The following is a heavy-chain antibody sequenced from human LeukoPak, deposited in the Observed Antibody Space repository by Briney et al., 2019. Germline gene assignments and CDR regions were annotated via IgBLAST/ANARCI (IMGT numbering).Heavy chain of an antibody. J-gene: IGHJ6*03. D-gene: IGHD1-14*01. CDR3: ARDRPGTTDYYYMDV. CDR2: ISSSGSTI. CDR1: GFTFSDYY. V-gene: IGHV3-11*01. Sequence: GGSLRLSCAASGFTFSDYYMSWIRQAPGKGLEWVSYISSSGSTIYYADSVKGRFTISRDNAKNSLYLQMNSLRAEDTAVYYCARDRPGTTDYYYMDVWGKGTTVTVSS.